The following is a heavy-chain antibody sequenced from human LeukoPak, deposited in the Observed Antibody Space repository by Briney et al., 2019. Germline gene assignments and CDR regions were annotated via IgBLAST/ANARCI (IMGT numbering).Heavy chain of an antibody. CDR2: LAVGSGNT. D-gene: IGHD3-22*01. Sequence: ASVKVSCKASGFSFSSSSMQWARQAGGQRLEWKGWLAVGSGNTNYAQKFQGRVTITRDMSTSTAYMELSSLRSEDTALYYCAAVFGSGYYYYFDYWGQGSLVTVSS. CDR3: AAVFGSGYYYYFDY. J-gene: IGHJ4*02. V-gene: IGHV1-58*02. CDR1: GFSFSSSS.